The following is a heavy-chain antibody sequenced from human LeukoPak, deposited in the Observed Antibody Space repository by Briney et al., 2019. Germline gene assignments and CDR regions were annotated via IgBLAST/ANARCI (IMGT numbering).Heavy chain of an antibody. D-gene: IGHD6-6*01. Sequence: ASVKVSCKASGGTFSSYAISWVRQAPGQGLEWMGRIIPIFGTANYAQKFQGRVTITTDESTSTAYMELSSLRSEDTAVYYCARTGYSSSSLSWFDPWGQGTLVTVSS. V-gene: IGHV1-69*05. CDR2: IIPIFGTA. CDR1: GGTFSSYA. J-gene: IGHJ5*02. CDR3: ARTGYSSSSLSWFDP.